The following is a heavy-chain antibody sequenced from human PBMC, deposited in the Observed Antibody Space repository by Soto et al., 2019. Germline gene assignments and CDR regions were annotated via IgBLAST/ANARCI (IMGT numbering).Heavy chain of an antibody. V-gene: IGHV1-69*06. CDR1: GGTFGSYA. D-gene: IGHD2-15*01. J-gene: IGHJ4*02. CDR2: VIPIFGTP. Sequence: QVQLVQSGAEVKKPGSSVKVSCKSSGGTFGSYAISWVRQAPGQGLEWMGGVIPIFGTPHYAQKFHGRVTITADIPTSPAYLEMSSLKSAATAVYYCATIRWTISIQAEDDIWGQGTLVTVSS. CDR3: ATIRWTISIQAEDDI.